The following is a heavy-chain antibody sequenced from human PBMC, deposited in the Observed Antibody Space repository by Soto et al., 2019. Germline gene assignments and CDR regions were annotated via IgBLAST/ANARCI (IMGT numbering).Heavy chain of an antibody. CDR2: IIPIFGTT. CDR1: GGTFSSYA. D-gene: IGHD6-13*01. J-gene: IGHJ4*02. Sequence: QVQLVQSGAEVKKPRSSVKVSYKASGGTFSSYAISWVRQAPGQGLEWMGGIIPIFGTTNYAQKFQGRVTITADESTSTAYMELSSLRSEDTAVYYCAREAYPYSSRYYFDYWGQGTLVTVSS. V-gene: IGHV1-69*01. CDR3: AREAYPYSSRYYFDY.